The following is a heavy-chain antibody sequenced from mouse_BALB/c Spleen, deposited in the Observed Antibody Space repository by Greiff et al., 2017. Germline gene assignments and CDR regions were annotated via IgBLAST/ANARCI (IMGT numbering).Heavy chain of an antibody. J-gene: IGHJ4*01. Sequence: VQLQQSGAELVRSGASVKLSCTASGFNIKDYYMHWVKQRPEQGLEWIGWIDPENGDTEYAPKFQGKATMTADTSSNTAYLQLSSLTSEDTAVYYCNFYDGHFYAMDYWGQGTSVTVSS. CDR2: IDPENGDT. CDR1: GFNIKDYY. V-gene: IGHV14-4*02. D-gene: IGHD2-3*01. CDR3: NFYDGHFYAMDY.